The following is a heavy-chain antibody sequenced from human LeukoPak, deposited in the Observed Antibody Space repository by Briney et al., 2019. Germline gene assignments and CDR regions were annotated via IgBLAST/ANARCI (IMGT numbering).Heavy chain of an antibody. CDR1: GFPLSSYW. D-gene: IGHD6-19*01. V-gene: IGHV3-23*01. CDR3: VRRGDASSGWGDHDF. CDR2: IGGSGDKT. J-gene: IGHJ4*02. Sequence: GGSLRLSCAASGFPLSSYWMHWVRQAPGKGLEWVSTIGGSGDKTFYADSVKGRFTISRDNSKNMVHLQMNSLTGEDTALYYCVRRGDASSGWGDHDFWGQGALVTVSS.